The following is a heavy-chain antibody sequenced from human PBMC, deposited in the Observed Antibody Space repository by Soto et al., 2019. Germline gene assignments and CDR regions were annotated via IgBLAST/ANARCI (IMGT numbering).Heavy chain of an antibody. J-gene: IGHJ4*02. CDR2: INTNGVNT. V-gene: IGHV3-64*01. Sequence: EVQLVESGGGLVQPGGSLRLSCAASGFTFSGYSMFWVRQAPGKGLEYVSAINTNGVNTFYAKSLKGRFTISRDNSNNTMYLQMGSLRAEEMAVYYCARGRVEDSSGWATYFDYWGQGTLVTVSS. CDR1: GFTFSGYS. CDR3: ARGRVEDSSGWATYFDY. D-gene: IGHD6-19*01.